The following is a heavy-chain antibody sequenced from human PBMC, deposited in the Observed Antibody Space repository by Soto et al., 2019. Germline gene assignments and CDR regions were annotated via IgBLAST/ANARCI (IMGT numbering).Heavy chain of an antibody. CDR3: ARDTVEQGLVYYYCCYGMDV. J-gene: IGHJ6*02. Sequence: GGSLRLSCAASGFTFSSYAMHWVRQAPGKGLEWVAVISYDGSNKYYADSVKGRFTITRDNSKNTLYLQMNSLRAEDTAVYYCARDTVEQGLVYYYCCYGMDVWGQGTTVTVSS. D-gene: IGHD6-19*01. CDR2: ISYDGSNK. V-gene: IGHV3-30-3*01. CDR1: GFTFSSYA.